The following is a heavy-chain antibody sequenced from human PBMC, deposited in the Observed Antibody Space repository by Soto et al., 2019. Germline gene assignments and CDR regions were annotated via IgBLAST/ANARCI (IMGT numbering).Heavy chain of an antibody. V-gene: IGHV3-11*06. CDR3: ARVDGESRVDV. D-gene: IGHD2-21*01. CDR1: GFTFSDYY. CDR2: IVSGRTYT. Sequence: VQLVESGGGLVKPGGSLRLSWAASGFTFSDYYMAWVRQTPGKGLEWIAYIVSGRTYTNYADAVKGRFTISRDNDRESLFLEMNSLRADDTALYYCARVDGESRVDVWGQGTTVSVS. J-gene: IGHJ6*02.